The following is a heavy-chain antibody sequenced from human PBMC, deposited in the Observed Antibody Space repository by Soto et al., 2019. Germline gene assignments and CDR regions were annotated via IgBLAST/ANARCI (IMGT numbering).Heavy chain of an antibody. CDR3: TRNSHDGTYYYCMDV. J-gene: IGHJ6*02. CDR1: GFTFRSYW. D-gene: IGHD1-26*01. CDR2: INPDGRST. Sequence: EVQLVESGGGLVQPGGSLRLSCAASGFTFRSYWMHWVRQAPGKGLVWVSRINPDGRSTSYADSVKGRFTISRDNAKNKLYQQMNSLRAEDTAVYYWTRNSHDGTYYYCMDVWAQGTTLTVCS. V-gene: IGHV3-74*01.